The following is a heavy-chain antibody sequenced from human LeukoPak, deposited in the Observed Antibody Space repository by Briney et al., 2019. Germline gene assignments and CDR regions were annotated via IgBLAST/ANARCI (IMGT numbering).Heavy chain of an antibody. V-gene: IGHV3-53*01. CDR3: ARDGYSYGLNFGY. Sequence: GGSLRLSCAASGFTVSSNYMSWVRQAPGKGLEWVSVIYSGGSTYYADSVKGRFTISRDNSKNTLYLQMNSLRAEDTAVYYCARDGYSYGLNFGYWGQGTLVTVSS. J-gene: IGHJ4*02. D-gene: IGHD5-18*01. CDR1: GFTVSSNY. CDR2: IYSGGST.